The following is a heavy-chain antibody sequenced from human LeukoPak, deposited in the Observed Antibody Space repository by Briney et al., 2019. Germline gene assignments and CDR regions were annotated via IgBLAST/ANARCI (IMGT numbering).Heavy chain of an antibody. D-gene: IGHD2-15*01. Sequence: ASVKVSCKASGGTFSSYAISWVRQAPGQGLEWMGGIIPIFGTANYAQKFQGRVTITADESTSTAYMELSSLRSEDTAVYYCARVYCSGGSCYWDEDYWGQGTLVTVSS. CDR3: ARVYCSGGSCYWDEDY. CDR1: GGTFSSYA. CDR2: IIPIFGTA. V-gene: IGHV1-69*13. J-gene: IGHJ4*02.